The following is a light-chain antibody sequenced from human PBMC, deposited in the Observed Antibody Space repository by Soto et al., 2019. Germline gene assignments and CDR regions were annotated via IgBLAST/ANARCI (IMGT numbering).Light chain of an antibody. Sequence: EVVLTQSPGTLSLSPGERATLSCRASQSVTNKYLAWYQQKTGQAPRLLIFGSSDRATGIPDRFSGSGSGPDIALIISKMEPEDFPEYYCQEYGSLPPYTFCRGMKHEF. V-gene: IGKV3-20*01. J-gene: IGKJ2*01. CDR3: QEYGSLPPYT. CDR1: QSVTNKY. CDR2: GSS.